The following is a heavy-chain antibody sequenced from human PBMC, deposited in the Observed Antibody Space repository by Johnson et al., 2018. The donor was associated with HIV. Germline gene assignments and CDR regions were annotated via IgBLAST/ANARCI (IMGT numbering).Heavy chain of an antibody. Sequence: QVQLVESGGGLVQPGGSLRLSCAASGFTFTAYGMHWVRQAPGKGLEWVAFIRYDGTNKYYTDSVKGRFTISRDNAKNTLYLQMNNLRTEDTAVYYCATRDPTYRPGAFDLWGQVTMVTVSS. CDR1: GFTFTAYG. CDR2: IRYDGTNK. J-gene: IGHJ3*01. D-gene: IGHD1-14*01. CDR3: ATRDPTYRPGAFDL. V-gene: IGHV3-30*02.